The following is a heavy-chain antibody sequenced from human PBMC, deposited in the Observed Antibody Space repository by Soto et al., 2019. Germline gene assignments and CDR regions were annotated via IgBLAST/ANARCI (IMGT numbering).Heavy chain of an antibody. CDR3: ATSRDCGGDCYPNAFDI. V-gene: IGHV1-24*01. D-gene: IGHD2-21*02. J-gene: IGHJ3*02. Sequence: ASFKFSFKVAAYTLTELSMHWVRQAPGKGLEWMGGFDPEDGETIYAQKFQGRVTMTEDTSTDTAYMELSSLRSEDTAVYYCATSRDCGGDCYPNAFDIWGQGTMVTVSS. CDR2: FDPEDGET. CDR1: AYTLTELS.